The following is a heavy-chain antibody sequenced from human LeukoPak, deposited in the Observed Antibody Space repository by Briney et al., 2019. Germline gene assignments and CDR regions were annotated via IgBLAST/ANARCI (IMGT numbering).Heavy chain of an antibody. D-gene: IGHD6-13*01. CDR1: GYTFTGYY. CDR2: INPNSGGT. V-gene: IGHV1-2*02. Sequence: GASVKVSCKASGYTFTGYYMHWVRQAPGQGLEWMGWINPNSGGTNYAQKFQGRVTMTRDTSISTAYMELSRLRSDDTAVYYCARGTPYTGIAAFPGGIYYYGMDVWGQGTTVTVSS. CDR3: ARGTPYTGIAAFPGGIYYYGMDV. J-gene: IGHJ6*02.